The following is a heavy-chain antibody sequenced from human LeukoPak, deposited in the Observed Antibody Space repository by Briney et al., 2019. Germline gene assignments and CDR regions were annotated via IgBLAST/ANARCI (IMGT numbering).Heavy chain of an antibody. CDR1: GFAFSSQA. CDR2: ISDSGSIT. Sequence: GGSLRLSCAASGFAFSSQAMGWARQAPGKGLEWVSVISDSGSITYYADSVKGRFTISRDNSKNTLFLQMNSLRAEDTAVYYRAKDARRTSGWYFFDYWGQGTLVTVSS. D-gene: IGHD6-19*01. J-gene: IGHJ4*02. V-gene: IGHV3-23*01. CDR3: AKDARRTSGWYFFDY.